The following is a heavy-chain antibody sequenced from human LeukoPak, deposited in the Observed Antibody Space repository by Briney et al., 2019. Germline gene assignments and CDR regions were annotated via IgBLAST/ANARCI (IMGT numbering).Heavy chain of an antibody. J-gene: IGHJ4*02. CDR1: GFTFSSYA. V-gene: IGHV3-30-3*01. CDR3: AGDSIQLWYDY. D-gene: IGHD5-18*01. Sequence: GGSLRLSCAASGFTFSSYAMHWVRQAPGKGLEWVAVISYDGSDKYYADSVKGRFTISRDNSKSTLYLQMNSLRAEDTAVYYCAGDSIQLWYDYWGQGTLVTVSS. CDR2: ISYDGSDK.